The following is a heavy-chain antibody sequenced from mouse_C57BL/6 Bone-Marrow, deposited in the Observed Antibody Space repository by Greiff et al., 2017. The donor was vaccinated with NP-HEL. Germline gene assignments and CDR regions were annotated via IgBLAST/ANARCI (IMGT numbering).Heavy chain of an antibody. J-gene: IGHJ4*01. CDR3: AREGFYYYAMDY. CDR1: GYAFSRYW. CDR2: IYPGDGDT. Sequence: VKLQESGAELVKPGASVKISCKASGYAFSRYWMNWVKQRPGKGLEWIGQIYPGDGDTNYNGKFKGEATLTADKSSSTAYMQLSSLTSEDSAVYFCAREGFYYYAMDYWGQGTSVTVSS. V-gene: IGHV1-80*01.